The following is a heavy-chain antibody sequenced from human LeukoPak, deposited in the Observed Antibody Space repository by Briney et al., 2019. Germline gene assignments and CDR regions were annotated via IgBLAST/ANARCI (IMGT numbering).Heavy chain of an antibody. D-gene: IGHD6-25*01. CDR2: IDTGGSNT. CDR1: GFTFSSYW. Sequence: GGSLRLSCVVSGFTFSSYWMHWVRQGPGKGLVWVSRIDTGGSNTLYADSVRGRFTISRDNAKNTLYLQMNSLRAEDTAVYYCARDFEAAGFDYWGQGTLVTVSS. J-gene: IGHJ4*02. CDR3: ARDFEAAGFDY. V-gene: IGHV3-74*01.